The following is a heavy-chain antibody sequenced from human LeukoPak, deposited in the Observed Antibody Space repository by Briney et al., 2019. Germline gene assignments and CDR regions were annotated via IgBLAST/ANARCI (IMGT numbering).Heavy chain of an antibody. D-gene: IGHD1-26*01. CDR1: GFTFSSYA. Sequence: GGSLRLSCAASGFTFSSYAMSWVRQAPGKGLEWVSAISGSGGSTYYADSVKGRFTISRDNSKNSLYLQMNSLRAEDTAVYYCAKYGGSYHTPFDYWGQGTLVTVSS. CDR3: AKYGGSYHTPFDY. CDR2: ISGSGGST. J-gene: IGHJ4*02. V-gene: IGHV3-23*01.